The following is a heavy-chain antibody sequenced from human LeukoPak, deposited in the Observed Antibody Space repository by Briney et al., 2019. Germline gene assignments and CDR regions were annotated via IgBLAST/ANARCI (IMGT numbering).Heavy chain of an antibody. CDR1: GFRFVNYW. CDR2: IKQDGLEK. D-gene: IGHD6-13*01. Sequence: PGGSLRLSCAASGFRFVNYWMNWVRQAPGKGLEWVANIKQDGLEKYYVDSVKGRFVISRDDAKNSLFLQMNSLRVEDTAVYYCAREIAQQLDYWGRGTLVTVSS. J-gene: IGHJ4*02. V-gene: IGHV3-7*01. CDR3: AREIAQQLDY.